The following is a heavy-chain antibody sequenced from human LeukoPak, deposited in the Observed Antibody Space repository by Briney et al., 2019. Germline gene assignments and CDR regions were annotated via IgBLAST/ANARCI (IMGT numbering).Heavy chain of an antibody. CDR3: ARGIAVAGNDY. Sequence: ASVKVSCKASGYTFTGYYMHWVRQAPGLGLEWMGWINPNSGATDYAQKFQDRVTVTRDTSISTAYMDLSGLRSDDTAVYYCARGIAVAGNDYWGQGTLVTVSS. CDR1: GYTFTGYY. J-gene: IGHJ4*02. D-gene: IGHD6-19*01. CDR2: INPNSGAT. V-gene: IGHV1-2*02.